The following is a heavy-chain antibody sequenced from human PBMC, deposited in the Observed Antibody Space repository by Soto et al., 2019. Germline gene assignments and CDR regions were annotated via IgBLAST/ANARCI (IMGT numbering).Heavy chain of an antibody. D-gene: IGHD2-21*01. CDR2: ISYDGSNK. Sequence: GGSLRLSCAASGFTFSSYAMHWVRQAPGKGLEWVAVISYDGSNKYYADSVKGRFTISRDNSKNTLYLQMNSLRAEDTAVYYCARFILWSYYYCMDVWGQGTTVTVSS. V-gene: IGHV3-30-3*01. CDR1: GFTFSSYA. J-gene: IGHJ6*02. CDR3: ARFILWSYYYCMDV.